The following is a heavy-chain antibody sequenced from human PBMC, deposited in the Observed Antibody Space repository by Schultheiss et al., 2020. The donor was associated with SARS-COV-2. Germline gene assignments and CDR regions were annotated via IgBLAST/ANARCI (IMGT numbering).Heavy chain of an antibody. CDR3: AREIAVAGNYYGMDV. D-gene: IGHD6-19*01. V-gene: IGHV4-59*12. CDR2: IYYSGST. J-gene: IGHJ6*02. Sequence: SQTLSLTCTVSGGSISSYYWSWIRQPPGKGLEWIGYIYYSGSTNYNPSLKSRVTISVDKSKNQFSLKLSSVTAADTAVYYCAREIAVAGNYYGMDVWGQGTTVTVSS. CDR1: GGSISSYY.